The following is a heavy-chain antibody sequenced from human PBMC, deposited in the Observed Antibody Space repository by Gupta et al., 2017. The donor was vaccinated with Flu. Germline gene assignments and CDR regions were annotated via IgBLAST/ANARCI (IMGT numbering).Heavy chain of an antibody. Sequence: QSRLQESGPGLVNPSETLSLTCTVSGGSVSTTDYYWAWIRQPPGTGLEWIGNMYSSGRTYYNPSLRSRVSLSVDTSKNDFSLKLSSVTAADTAVYYCVRWVDRREKFDLWGQGTLVTVSS. CDR1: GGSVSTTDYY. CDR3: VRWVDRREKFDL. J-gene: IGHJ5*02. D-gene: IGHD2-15*01. V-gene: IGHV4-39*02. CDR2: MYSSGRT.